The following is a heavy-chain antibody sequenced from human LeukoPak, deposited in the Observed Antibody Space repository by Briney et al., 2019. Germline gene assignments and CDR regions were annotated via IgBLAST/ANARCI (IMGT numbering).Heavy chain of an antibody. J-gene: IGHJ4*02. CDR2: INAGNGNT. V-gene: IGHV1-3*01. Sequence: ASVKVSCKASGYTFTSCAMHWVRQAPGQRLEWMGWINAGNGNTKYSQKFQGRVTITRDTSASTAYMELSSLRSEDTAVYYCARDLRGDYGDYFLDYWGQGTLVTVSS. CDR1: GYTFTSCA. D-gene: IGHD4-17*01. CDR3: ARDLRGDYGDYFLDY.